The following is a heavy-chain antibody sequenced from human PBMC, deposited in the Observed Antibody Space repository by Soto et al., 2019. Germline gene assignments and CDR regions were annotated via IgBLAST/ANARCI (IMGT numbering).Heavy chain of an antibody. D-gene: IGHD3-3*01. Sequence: QVQLVQSGAEVKKPGASVQVSCRASGYTFTSYAIHWVRQVPGQRLEWMGWINAGNGNTEYSQKFQGRVTITRDTSATAAYMGLRSLRPQDTAIDYCARNTRAYDFWSGYYIDYWGQGTLVTVSS. CDR3: ARNTRAYDFWSGYYIDY. J-gene: IGHJ4*02. V-gene: IGHV1-3*01. CDR2: INAGNGNT. CDR1: GYTFTSYA.